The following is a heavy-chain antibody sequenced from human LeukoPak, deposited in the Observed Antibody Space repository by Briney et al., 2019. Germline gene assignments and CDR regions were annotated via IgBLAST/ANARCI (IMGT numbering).Heavy chain of an antibody. V-gene: IGHV3-30*02. J-gene: IGHJ4*02. CDR2: IRYDGNNK. CDR3: AKDKGTMAVAGTICDY. CDR1: RFTFSNYG. D-gene: IGHD6-13*01. Sequence: PGGSLRLSCAASRFTFSNYGMHWVRQAPGKGLEWVAFIRYDGNNKYYADSVKGRFTISRDNSKNTLYLQMNSLRAEDTALYYCAKDKGTMAVAGTICDYWGQGTLVTVSS.